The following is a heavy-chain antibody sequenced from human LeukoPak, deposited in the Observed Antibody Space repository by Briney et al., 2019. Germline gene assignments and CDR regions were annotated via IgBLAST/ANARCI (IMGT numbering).Heavy chain of an antibody. J-gene: IGHJ4*02. CDR3: AKGEDGYNSGLGDY. Sequence: GGSLRLSCAASGFIFSNAGIHWVRQAPGRGLEWVAVVSYDESKKHYADSVKGRFTISRDNSKSTLYLQMNSLRAEDTAVYYCAKGEDGYNSGLGDYWGQGTLVTVSS. V-gene: IGHV3-30*18. CDR2: VSYDESKK. CDR1: GFIFSNAG. D-gene: IGHD5-24*01.